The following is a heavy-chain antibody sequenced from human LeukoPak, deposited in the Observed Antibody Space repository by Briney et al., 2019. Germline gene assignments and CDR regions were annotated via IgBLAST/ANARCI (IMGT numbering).Heavy chain of an antibody. CDR1: GYSISSGYF. Sequence: SETLSLTCIVSGYSISSGYFWGWVRQPPGKDLEWIGSIYHRGTTHYNPSLKSRVSISLDGSKNQFSLKMSSVTAADTAVYYCARGVSEHTSGWFSEIVPDTFDIWGQGTLVTVSS. J-gene: IGHJ3*02. CDR3: ARGVSEHTSGWFSEIVPDTFDI. D-gene: IGHD6-19*01. V-gene: IGHV4-38-2*02. CDR2: IYHRGTT.